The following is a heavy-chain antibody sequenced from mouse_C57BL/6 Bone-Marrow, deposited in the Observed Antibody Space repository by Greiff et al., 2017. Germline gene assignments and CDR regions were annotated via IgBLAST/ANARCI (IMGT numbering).Heavy chain of an antibody. J-gene: IGHJ1*03. CDR3: ARTRGLYCWYFDV. CDR1: GYTFTDYY. V-gene: IGHV1-75*01. CDR2: IFPGSGST. Sequence: VQLVESGPELVKPGASVKISCKASGYTFTDYYINWVKQRPGQGLEWIGWIFPGSGSTYYNEKFKGKATFTADTSSNTAYMQLSSLTTEDSAIDYCARTRGLYCWYFDVWGTGTTVTVSS. D-gene: IGHD2-1*01.